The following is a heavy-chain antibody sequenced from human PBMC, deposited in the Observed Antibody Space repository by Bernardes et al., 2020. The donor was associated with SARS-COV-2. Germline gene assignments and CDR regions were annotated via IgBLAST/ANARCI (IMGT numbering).Heavy chain of an antibody. CDR2: IIPLTGVA. CDR1: RDTSSTFA. D-gene: IGHD4-4*01. V-gene: IGHV1-69*04. J-gene: IGHJ4*02. Sequence: AVKVSCKASRDTSSTFAFNWVRQAPGQGPEWMGRIIPLTGVADYAQTFQGRLSFSADDSTSTFYMELTNLRSADTAVYFCAKQSLRTGPLTYWGQGTLGTVS. CDR3: AKQSLRTGPLTY.